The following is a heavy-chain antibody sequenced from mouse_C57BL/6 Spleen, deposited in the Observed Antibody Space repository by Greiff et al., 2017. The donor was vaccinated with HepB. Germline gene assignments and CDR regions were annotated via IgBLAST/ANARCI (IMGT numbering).Heavy chain of an antibody. CDR1: GYTFTSYW. CDR2: IHPNSGST. V-gene: IGHV1-64*01. D-gene: IGHD1-1*02. Sequence: QVQLQQSGAELVKPGASVKLSCKASGYTFTSYWMHWVKQRPGQGLEWIGMIHPNSGSTNYNEKFKSKATLTVDTSSSTAYMQLSSLTSEDSAVYYCARGLSGGSFAYWGQGTLVTVSA. CDR3: ARGLSGGSFAY. J-gene: IGHJ3*01.